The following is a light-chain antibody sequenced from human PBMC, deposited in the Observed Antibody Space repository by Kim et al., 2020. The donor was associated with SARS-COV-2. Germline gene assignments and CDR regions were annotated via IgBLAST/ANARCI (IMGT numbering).Light chain of an antibody. CDR2: DVS. J-gene: IGLJ2*01. CDR3: CSYAGSLV. CDR1: SSDVGGYNY. V-gene: IGLV2-11*01. Sequence: SPGQSVPISCPGTSSDVGGYNYVSWYQQHPGKAPKLMIYDVSKRPSGVPDRFSCSKSGNTASLTISGLQAEDEADYYCCSYAGSLVFGGGTQLTVL.